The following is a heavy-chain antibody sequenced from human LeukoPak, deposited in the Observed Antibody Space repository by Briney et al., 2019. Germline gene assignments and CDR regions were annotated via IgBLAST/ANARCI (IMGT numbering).Heavy chain of an antibody. Sequence: GGSLRLSCAASGFTVSSNYMSWVRQAPGKGLERVSVIYSGGSTYYADSVKGRFTISRDNSKNTLYLQMNSLRAEDTAVYYCARGEGYSRGFDYWGQGTLVTVSS. J-gene: IGHJ4*02. D-gene: IGHD5-18*01. CDR2: IYSGGST. CDR3: ARGEGYSRGFDY. V-gene: IGHV3-66*02. CDR1: GFTVSSNY.